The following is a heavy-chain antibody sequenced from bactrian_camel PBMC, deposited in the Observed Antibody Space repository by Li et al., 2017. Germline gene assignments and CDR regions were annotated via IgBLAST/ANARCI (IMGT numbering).Heavy chain of an antibody. J-gene: IGHJ4*01. CDR2: INSDGGIT. D-gene: IGHD4*01. V-gene: IGHV3S26*01. CDR1: GFTFSTYW. Sequence: HVQLVESGGGLVQPGGFLRLSCAASGFTFSTYWMYWVRQAPGKGLEWVSFINSDGGITIYADSVLARFTISRDNPENTLSLQMNSLKPEDTAVYYCVRANYAYWNSNYSRPASQGTQVTVS.